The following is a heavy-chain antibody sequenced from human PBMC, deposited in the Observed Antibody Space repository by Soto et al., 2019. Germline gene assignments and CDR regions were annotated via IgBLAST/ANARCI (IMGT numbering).Heavy chain of an antibody. CDR3: ARGVRGRYFDY. CDR1: GFTVSSNY. CDR2: IYSGGST. J-gene: IGHJ4*02. Sequence: GGSLRLSCAASGFTVSSNYMSWVRQAPGKGLEWVSVIYSGGSTYYADSVKGRFTISRDNSKNTLYLQMNSLRAEDTAVYYCARGVRGRYFDYWGQGTLVTVSS. V-gene: IGHV3-66*02.